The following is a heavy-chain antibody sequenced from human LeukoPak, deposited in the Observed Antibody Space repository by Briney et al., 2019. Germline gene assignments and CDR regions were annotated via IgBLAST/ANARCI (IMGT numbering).Heavy chain of an antibody. Sequence: SETLSLTCTVSGGFISSYYWSWIRQPPGKGLEWIGYIYYSGSTNYNPSLKSRVTISVDTSKNQFSLKLSSVTAADTAVYYCARYIPRGGIDYWGQGTLVTVSS. CDR1: GGFISSYY. J-gene: IGHJ4*02. D-gene: IGHD3-10*01. V-gene: IGHV4-59*01. CDR3: ARYIPRGGIDY. CDR2: IYYSGST.